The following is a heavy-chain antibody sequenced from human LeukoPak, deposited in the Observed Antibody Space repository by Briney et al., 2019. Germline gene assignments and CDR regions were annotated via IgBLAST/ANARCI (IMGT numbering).Heavy chain of an antibody. CDR2: IDPNSGGT. V-gene: IGHV1-2*02. CDR1: GYTFSSYG. CDR3: ARHPGKVTNDWYFDL. Sequence: ASVKVSCKAFGYTFSSYGISWVRQAPGQGLEWMGWIDPNSGGTNYAQKFQGSVTMTRDTSISTAYMELSRLSSDDTAVYYCARHPGKVTNDWYFDLWGRGTLVTVSS. D-gene: IGHD4-23*01. J-gene: IGHJ2*01.